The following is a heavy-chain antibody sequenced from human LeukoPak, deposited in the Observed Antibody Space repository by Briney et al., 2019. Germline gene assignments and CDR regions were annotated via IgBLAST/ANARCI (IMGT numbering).Heavy chain of an antibody. CDR2: IWYDGSNK. CDR3: ATDYGKDPLYFDY. Sequence: GGSLRLSCAASGITFRNYGMHWVRQAPGKGLEWVAIIWYDGSNKYYADSVKGRFTISRDNPENTLYLQMSSLRAEDTAVYYCATDYGKDPLYFDYWGQGTLVTVSS. D-gene: IGHD3-16*01. CDR1: GITFRNYG. J-gene: IGHJ4*02. V-gene: IGHV3-30*02.